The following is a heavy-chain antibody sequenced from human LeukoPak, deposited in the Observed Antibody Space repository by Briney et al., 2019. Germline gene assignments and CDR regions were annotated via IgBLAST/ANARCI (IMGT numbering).Heavy chain of an antibody. CDR1: GGSISSSGYY. J-gene: IGHJ4*02. CDR2: IYYSGST. V-gene: IGHV4-39*01. Sequence: PSETLSLTCTVSGGSISSSGYYWAWIRQPPGRGLEWIGSIYYSGSTYYNPSLKSRVTISVDTSKSQFSLKLSSVTAADTAVYYCARGGQAGYWGQGTLVTVSS. CDR3: ARGGQAGY.